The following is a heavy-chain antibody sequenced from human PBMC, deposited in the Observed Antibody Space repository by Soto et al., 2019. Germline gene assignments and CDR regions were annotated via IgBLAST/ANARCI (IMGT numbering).Heavy chain of an antibody. CDR3: ARARGDGILTGYYMRGGWFDP. CDR2: INAGNGNT. V-gene: IGHV1-3*01. Sequence: QVQLVQSGAEVKKPGASVKVSCKASGYTFTSYAMHWVRQAPGQRLEWMGWINAGNGNTKYSQKFQGRVTITRDTSARTAYMELSSLRSEDTAVYYCARARGDGILTGYYMRGGWFDPWGQGTLVTVSS. J-gene: IGHJ5*02. D-gene: IGHD3-9*01. CDR1: GYTFTSYA.